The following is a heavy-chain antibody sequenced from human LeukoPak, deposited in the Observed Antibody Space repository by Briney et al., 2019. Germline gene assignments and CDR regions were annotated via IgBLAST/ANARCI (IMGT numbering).Heavy chain of an antibody. V-gene: IGHV1-18*04. CDR2: ISAYNGNT. CDR3: ARDHVGGIAAAATARY. CDR1: GYTFTSYG. J-gene: IGHJ4*02. D-gene: IGHD6-13*01. Sequence: XXXKASGYTFTSYGISWGRQAPGQGLEWRGWISAYNGNTNYAQKLQGRGTMTTDPSTSTAYMELRSLRSDDTAVYYCARDHVGGIAAAATARYWGQGTLVTVSS.